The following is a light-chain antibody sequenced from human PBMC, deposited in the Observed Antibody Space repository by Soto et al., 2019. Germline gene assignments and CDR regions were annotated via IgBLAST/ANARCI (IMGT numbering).Light chain of an antibody. CDR3: QQRSNWPST. V-gene: IGKV3-11*01. CDR1: QSVSSY. Sequence: EMVLTQSPATLSLSPGDRATLSCRASQSVSSYLAWNQQKPGQAPRLLIYDASNRATGIPARFSGSGSGTDFTLTITSLEPEDFAVYYCQQRSNWPSTFGGGTTVEIK. J-gene: IGKJ4*01. CDR2: DAS.